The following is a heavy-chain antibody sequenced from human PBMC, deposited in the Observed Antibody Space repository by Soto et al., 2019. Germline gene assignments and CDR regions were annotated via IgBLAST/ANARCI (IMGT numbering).Heavy chain of an antibody. V-gene: IGHV4-61*01. J-gene: IGHJ6*02. CDR1: GGSVSSGSYY. CDR3: ARNNYDGSGYYYYYYGMDV. Sequence: SETLSLTCTVSGGSVSSGSYYWSWIRQPPGKGLEWIGYIYYSGSTNYNPSLKSRVTISVDTSKNQFSLKLSSVTAADTAVYYCARNNYDGSGYYYYYYGMDVWGQGTTVTVSS. D-gene: IGHD3-22*01. CDR2: IYYSGST.